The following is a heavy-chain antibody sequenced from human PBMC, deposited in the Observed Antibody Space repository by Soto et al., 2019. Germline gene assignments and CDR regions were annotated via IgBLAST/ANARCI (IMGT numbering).Heavy chain of an antibody. J-gene: IGHJ6*02. D-gene: IGHD1-20*01. Sequence: SETLSLTCTVSGGSISSSSYYWGWIRQPPGKGLEWIGSIYYSGSTYYNPSLKSRVTISVATSKNQFSLKLSSVTAADTAVYYCASLITASYYYYGMDVWGQGTTVTVSS. CDR2: IYYSGST. CDR1: GGSISSSSYY. CDR3: ASLITASYYYYGMDV. V-gene: IGHV4-39*01.